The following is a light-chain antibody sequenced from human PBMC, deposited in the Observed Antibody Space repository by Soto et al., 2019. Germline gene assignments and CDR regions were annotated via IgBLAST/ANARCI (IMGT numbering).Light chain of an antibody. CDR3: SPYTSDSSYV. J-gene: IGLJ1*01. Sequence: QSALTQPASVSGSPGQSITISGTGTSSDVGLYDYVSWYQQHPGKAPQLMIYAVSNRPSGVSNRFSASKSGNTASLFISGLQAEDEADYYCSPYTSDSSYVFGSGTKVTVL. CDR1: SSDVGLYDY. CDR2: AVS. V-gene: IGLV2-14*01.